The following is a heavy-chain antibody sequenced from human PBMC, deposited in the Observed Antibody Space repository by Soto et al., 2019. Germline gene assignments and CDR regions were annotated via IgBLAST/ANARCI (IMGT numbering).Heavy chain of an antibody. Sequence: QVPLVQSGAEVKKPGASVKVSCKASGYTFTSYDINWVRQATGQGLEWMGWMNPNSGNTGYAQKFQGRVTMTRNTSISTAYMELSSLRSEDTAVYYCAGDFYGSGSYYNRYFDLWGRGTLVTVSS. V-gene: IGHV1-8*01. CDR1: GYTFTSYD. CDR2: MNPNSGNT. D-gene: IGHD3-10*01. CDR3: AGDFYGSGSYYNRYFDL. J-gene: IGHJ2*01.